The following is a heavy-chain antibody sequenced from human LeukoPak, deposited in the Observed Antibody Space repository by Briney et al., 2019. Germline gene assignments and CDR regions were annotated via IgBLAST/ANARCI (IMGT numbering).Heavy chain of an antibody. CDR1: GFNFSSYG. CDR3: AKVPYSGRCHVYFFDP. J-gene: IGHJ5*02. V-gene: IGHV3-33*06. Sequence: GGSLTLSCAASGFNFSSYGMHWVRQAPGKGLEWVALVWYDGSTKHYADSVRGRFTISRDNSKNTLHLQMNGLTAEDTAIYYCAKVPYSGRCHVYFFDPWRQGTLVTVSS. D-gene: IGHD1-26*01. CDR2: VWYDGSTK.